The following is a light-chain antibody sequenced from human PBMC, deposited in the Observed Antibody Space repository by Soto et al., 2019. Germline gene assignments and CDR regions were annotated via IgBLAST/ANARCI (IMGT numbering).Light chain of an antibody. CDR2: GAS. J-gene: IGKJ1*01. Sequence: EIVLTPSPGTLSLSPGERATLSCRASQSVSNNYLAWYQQKPGQAPRLLIYGASNRATGIPDRFSGSGCGTDFTLTISRLEPEDFAVYYCQQYSSSGTFGQGTKVDIK. CDR3: QQYSSSGT. V-gene: IGKV3-20*01. CDR1: QSVSNNY.